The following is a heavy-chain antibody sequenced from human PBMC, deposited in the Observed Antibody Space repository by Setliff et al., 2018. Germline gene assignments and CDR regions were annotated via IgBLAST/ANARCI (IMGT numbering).Heavy chain of an antibody. CDR3: ARVESMVRGENILRHFDY. J-gene: IGHJ4*02. CDR1: GYTFTSFG. D-gene: IGHD3-10*01. V-gene: IGHV1-18*01. Sequence: GASVKVSCKASGYTFTSFGISWVREAPGQGLEWMGWISASNGKTNYAQKFQGRVTMTTDTSTSTAYMDLRSLRSDDTAIYYCARVESMVRGENILRHFDYWGQGTQVTVSS. CDR2: ISASNGKT.